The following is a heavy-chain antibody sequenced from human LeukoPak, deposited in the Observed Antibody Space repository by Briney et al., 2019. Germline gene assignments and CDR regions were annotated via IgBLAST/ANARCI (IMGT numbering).Heavy chain of an antibody. D-gene: IGHD6-19*01. J-gene: IGHJ4*02. Sequence: GESLKISCKGSGYSFTSYWIGWVRQMPGKSLEWMGIIYPGDSDTRYSPSFQGQVTISADKSISTAYLQWSSLKASDTAMYYCASQGDSSGWSFDYWGQGTLVTVSS. V-gene: IGHV5-51*01. CDR3: ASQGDSSGWSFDY. CDR1: GYSFTSYW. CDR2: IYPGDSDT.